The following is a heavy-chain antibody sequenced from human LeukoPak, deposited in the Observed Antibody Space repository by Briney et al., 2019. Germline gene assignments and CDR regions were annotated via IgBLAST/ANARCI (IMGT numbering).Heavy chain of an antibody. CDR1: GGSISSYY. Sequence: PSETLSLTCTVSGGSISSYYWSWIRQPPGKGLEWIGYIYYSGSANYNPSLKSRVTILVDTSKNQFSLKLSSVTAADTAVYYCASESIAAAGIDYWGQGTLVTVSS. J-gene: IGHJ4*02. CDR3: ASESIAAAGIDY. V-gene: IGHV4-59*01. CDR2: IYYSGSA. D-gene: IGHD6-13*01.